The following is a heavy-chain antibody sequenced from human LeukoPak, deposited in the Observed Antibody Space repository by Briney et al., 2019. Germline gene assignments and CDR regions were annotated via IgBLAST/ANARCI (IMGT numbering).Heavy chain of an antibody. CDR3: ATNLWRAPTHSWFDP. Sequence: GASVKVSCKVSGYTLTELSMHWVRQAPGKGLEWMGGFNPEDGETIYAQKFQGRVTMTEDTSTDTAYMELSSLRSEDTVVYYCATNLWRAPTHSWFDPWGQGTLVTVSS. CDR2: FNPEDGET. J-gene: IGHJ5*02. V-gene: IGHV1-24*01. CDR1: GYTLTELS.